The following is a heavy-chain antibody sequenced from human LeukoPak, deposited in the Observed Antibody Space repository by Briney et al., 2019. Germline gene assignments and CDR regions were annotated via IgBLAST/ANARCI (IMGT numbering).Heavy chain of an antibody. CDR2: INSDGSST. D-gene: IGHD3-3*01. J-gene: IGHJ3*01. CDR1: GYSFTSYW. CDR3: ARDGGRTIFGVANN. Sequence: GESLKISCKGSGYSFTSYWMHWVRQAPGKGLVWVSRINSDGSSTSYADSVKGRFTISRDNAKNTLYLQMNSLRAEDTAVYYCARDGGRTIFGVANNWGQGTMVTVSS. V-gene: IGHV3-74*01.